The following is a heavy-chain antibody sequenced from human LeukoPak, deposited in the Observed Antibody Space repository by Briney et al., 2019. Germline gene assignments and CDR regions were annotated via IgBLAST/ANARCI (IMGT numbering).Heavy chain of an antibody. CDR3: AHSPVILWFGQLVSCWFDP. J-gene: IGHJ5*02. D-gene: IGHD3-10*01. V-gene: IGHV2-5*01. CDR1: AFSLSTSGVG. CDR2: IYWNDDK. Sequence: SGPTLVKPTQTLTLTCTFSAFSLSTSGVGVGWIRQPPGKALEWLALIYWNDDKRYSPSLKSRLTITKDTSKNQVVLTMTNMDPVDTATYYCAHSPVILWFGQLVSCWFDPWGQGTLVTVSS.